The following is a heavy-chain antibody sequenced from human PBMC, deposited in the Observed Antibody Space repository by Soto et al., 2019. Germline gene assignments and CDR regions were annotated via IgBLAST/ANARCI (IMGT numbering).Heavy chain of an antibody. CDR3: ARGDSSSWYLIGY. D-gene: IGHD6-13*01. J-gene: IGHJ4*02. Sequence: QVQLVESGGGVVQPGRSLRLSCAASGFTFSSYAMHWVRQAPGKGLEWVAVISYDGNNRYYTDSVKGRFTISRDNSKTTLYMQMNSLRAEDTAVYYCARGDSSSWYLIGYWGQGTLVTVSS. CDR2: ISYDGNNR. CDR1: GFTFSSYA. V-gene: IGHV3-30-3*01.